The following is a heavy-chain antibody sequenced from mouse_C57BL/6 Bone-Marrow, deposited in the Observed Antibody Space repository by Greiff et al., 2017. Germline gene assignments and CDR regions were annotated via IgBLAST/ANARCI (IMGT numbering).Heavy chain of an antibody. D-gene: IGHD2-5*01. CDR2: IYPGSGST. J-gene: IGHJ1*03. V-gene: IGHV1-55*01. CDR3: ARPYYSNYWYFDV. Sequence: VQLQQPGAELVKPGASVKMSCKASGYTFTSYWITWVKQRPGQGLEWIGDIYPGSGSTNYNGKFKSKATLTVDTSSSTAYMQLSSLTSEDSAVYYCARPYYSNYWYFDVWCTGTTVTGSS. CDR1: GYTFTSYW.